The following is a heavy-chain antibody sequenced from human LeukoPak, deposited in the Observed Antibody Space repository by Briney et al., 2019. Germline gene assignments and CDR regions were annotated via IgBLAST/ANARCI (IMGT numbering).Heavy chain of an antibody. D-gene: IGHD6-13*01. CDR2: MNPNSGNT. J-gene: IGHJ4*02. CDR1: GYTFTSYD. Sequence: ASVKVSCKASGYTFTSYDINWVRQAPGQGLEWMGWMNPNSGNTGYAQKFQGRVTITRNTSISTAYMELSSLRSEDTAVYYCARVSSPIAAAAPPDYWGQGTLVTVSS. CDR3: ARVSSPIAAAAPPDY. V-gene: IGHV1-8*03.